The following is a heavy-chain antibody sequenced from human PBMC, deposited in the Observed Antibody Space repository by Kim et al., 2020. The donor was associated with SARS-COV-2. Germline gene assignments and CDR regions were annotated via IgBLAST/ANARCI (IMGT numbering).Heavy chain of an antibody. D-gene: IGHD5-18*01. J-gene: IGHJ4*02. CDR1: GFTFDDYA. CDR3: AKEGTAMVWDPQKFDY. CDR2: ISWNSGSI. V-gene: IGHV3-9*01. Sequence: GGSLRLSCAASGFTFDDYAMHWVRQAPGKGLEWVSGISWNSGSIGYADSVKGRFTISRDNAKNSLYLQMNSLRAEDTALYYCAKEGTAMVWDPQKFDYWGQGTLVTVSS.